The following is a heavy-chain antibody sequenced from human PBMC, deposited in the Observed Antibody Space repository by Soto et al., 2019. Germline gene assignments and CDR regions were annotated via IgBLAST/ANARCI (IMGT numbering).Heavy chain of an antibody. J-gene: IGHJ4*02. D-gene: IGHD3-22*01. Sequence: SETLSLTCTVSGGSISSYYWSWIRQPSGKGLEWIGYIYYSGSTNYNPSLKSRVTISVDTSKNQFSLKLSSVTAADTAVYYCAKADLDYYDSSGYYPDYWGQGTLVTVSS. V-gene: IGHV4-59*01. CDR2: IYYSGST. CDR1: GGSISSYY. CDR3: AKADLDYYDSSGYYPDY.